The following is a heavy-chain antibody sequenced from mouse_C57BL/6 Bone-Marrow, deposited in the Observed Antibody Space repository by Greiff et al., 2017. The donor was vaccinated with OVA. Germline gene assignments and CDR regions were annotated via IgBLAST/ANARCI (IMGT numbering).Heavy chain of an antibody. D-gene: IGHD1-1*01. J-gene: IGHJ2*01. Sequence: EVKLMESGGGLVKPGGSLKLSCAASGFTFSSYAMSWVRQTPEKRLEWVATISDGGSYTYYPDNVKGRFTISRDNAKNNLYLQMSHLKSEDTAMYYCARDRYYGSSSPYYFDYWGQGTTLTVSS. CDR2: ISDGGSYT. CDR3: ARDRYYGSSSPYYFDY. CDR1: GFTFSSYA. V-gene: IGHV5-4*01.